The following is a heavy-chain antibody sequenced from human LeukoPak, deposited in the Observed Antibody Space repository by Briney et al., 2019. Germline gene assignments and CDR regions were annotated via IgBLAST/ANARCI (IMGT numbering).Heavy chain of an antibody. V-gene: IGHV3-21*01. CDR3: AREGIAAAGESMNFDY. CDR1: GFTFSSYS. Sequence: IPGGSLRLSCAASGFTFSSYSMNWVRQAPGKGLEWVSSISSSSYIYYADSVKGRFTISIDNAKNSLYLQMNSLRAEDTAVYYCAREGIAAAGESMNFDYWGQGTLVTVSS. CDR2: ISSSSYI. J-gene: IGHJ4*02. D-gene: IGHD6-13*01.